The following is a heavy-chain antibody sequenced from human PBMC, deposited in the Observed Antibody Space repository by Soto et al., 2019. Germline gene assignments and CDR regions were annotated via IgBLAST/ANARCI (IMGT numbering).Heavy chain of an antibody. Sequence: QVRLVESGGVVVQPGRSRRLSCSASGFTLTNCAIHWIRQAPGKGLEWVAVIGSDGIHKYYADSVEGRFTIYRDTSENTVFLQMDSLTSDDPAIYYCAREPIVGTTDTFDSWGQGTVVTGSS. V-gene: IGHV3-30*01. CDR3: AREPIVGTTDTFDS. CDR2: IGSDGIHK. CDR1: GFTLTNCA. J-gene: IGHJ4*02. D-gene: IGHD1-26*01.